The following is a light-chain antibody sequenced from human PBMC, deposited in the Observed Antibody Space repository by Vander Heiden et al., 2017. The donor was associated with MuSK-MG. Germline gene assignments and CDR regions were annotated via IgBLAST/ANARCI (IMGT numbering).Light chain of an antibody. CDR1: SGSIASNY. V-gene: IGLV6-57*02. Sequence: NLMLTQPHSVSESPGKTVTISCTSSSGSIASNYVQWYQQRPGSAPTTGIYEDNQRPSGVPDRFSGSIDSSSNSASLTISGLKTEDEADYYCQSYDSSTNWVFGGGTKLTVL. CDR3: QSYDSSTNWV. CDR2: EDN. J-gene: IGLJ3*02.